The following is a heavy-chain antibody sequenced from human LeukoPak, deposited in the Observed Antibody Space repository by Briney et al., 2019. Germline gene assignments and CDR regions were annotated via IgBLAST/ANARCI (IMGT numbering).Heavy chain of an antibody. CDR3: ARGDYYGSRTNWFDP. D-gene: IGHD3-10*01. CDR2: ISYDGSNK. Sequence: GGSLRLSCAGSGFTFRSYWMHWVRQAPGKGLEWVAVISYDGSNKYYADSVKGRFTISRDNAKNSLYLQMNSLRAEDTAVYYCARGDYYGSRTNWFDPWGQGTLVTVSS. V-gene: IGHV3-30*03. J-gene: IGHJ5*02. CDR1: GFTFRSYW.